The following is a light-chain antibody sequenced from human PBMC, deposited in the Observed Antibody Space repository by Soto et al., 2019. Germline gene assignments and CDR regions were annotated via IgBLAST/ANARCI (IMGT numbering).Light chain of an antibody. CDR3: QQRHRWPIT. CDR1: QSVNKAY. J-gene: IGKJ5*01. Sequence: EIVRTKCPGTLVLSPGDRATLSCRASQSVNKAYLVWYQVKPGQAPRRLIYGASTRATGIPARFSGSGSGTDFTLTISSLEPEDSAVYYCQQRHRWPITFGQGTRLEIK. CDR2: GAS. V-gene: IGKV3D-20*02.